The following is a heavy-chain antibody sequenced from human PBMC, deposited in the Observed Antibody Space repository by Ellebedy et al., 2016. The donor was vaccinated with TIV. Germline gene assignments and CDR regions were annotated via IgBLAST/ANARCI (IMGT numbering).Heavy chain of an antibody. V-gene: IGHV4-59*01. CDR2: IYYSGST. J-gene: IGHJ6*02. Sequence: MPSETLSLTCTVSGGSISSYFWNWSRQPPGKGLEWIGYIYYSGSTNYNPSLKSRVTISVDTSKNQFSLKLTSVTAADTAVYYCAREGYLGSGNSGMDVWGQGTTVTVSS. CDR3: AREGYLGSGNSGMDV. CDR1: GGSISSYF. D-gene: IGHD3-10*01.